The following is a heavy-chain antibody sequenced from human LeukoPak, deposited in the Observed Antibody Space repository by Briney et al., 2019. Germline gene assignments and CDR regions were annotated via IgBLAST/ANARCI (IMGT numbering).Heavy chain of an antibody. CDR3: AKGGAGYCSSTSCLYYFDY. CDR1: GFTFSTYW. V-gene: IGHV3-23*01. J-gene: IGHJ4*02. CDR2: ISGSGDST. D-gene: IGHD2-2*01. Sequence: GGSLRLSCAASGFTFSTYWMTWVRQGPGKGLEWVSTISGSGDSTYYADSVKGRFTISRDNSKNTLLLQMNSLRAEDTAVYYCAKGGAGYCSSTSCLYYFDYWGQGTLVTVST.